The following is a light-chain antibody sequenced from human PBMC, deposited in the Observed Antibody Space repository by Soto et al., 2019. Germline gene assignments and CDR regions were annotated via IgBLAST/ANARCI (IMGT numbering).Light chain of an antibody. J-gene: IGLJ2*01. CDR2: SND. CDR3: TAWDDSLNGRL. CDR1: TSNIGSNA. V-gene: IGLV1-44*01. Sequence: QSVLTQPPSASGTPGQRVTFSCSGSTSNIGSNAVNWYQQLPGTAPKLLIYSNDRRPSGVPDRFSGSKSGTSASLAISGLQSEDEADDYCTAWDDSLNGRLFGGGTKLNVL.